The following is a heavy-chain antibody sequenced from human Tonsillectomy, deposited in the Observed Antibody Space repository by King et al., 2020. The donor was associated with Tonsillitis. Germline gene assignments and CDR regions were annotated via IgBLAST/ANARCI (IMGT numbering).Heavy chain of an antibody. Sequence: VQLVESGGGLVQPGGSLRLSCAASRFTFSNYAMSWVRQAPGKGLEWVSAISGSGGSTYYADSVKGRFTISRDNSKNSLYLQMNSLRAEDTAVYYCAKEMGGVVVPGAIDYWGQGTLVTVSS. CDR2: ISGSGGST. CDR3: AKEMGGVVVPGAIDY. J-gene: IGHJ4*02. V-gene: IGHV3-23*04. D-gene: IGHD2-2*01. CDR1: RFTFSNYA.